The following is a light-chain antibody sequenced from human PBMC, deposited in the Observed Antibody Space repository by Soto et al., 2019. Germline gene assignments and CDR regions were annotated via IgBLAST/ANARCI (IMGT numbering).Light chain of an antibody. Sequence: DIRMTQSPSSLSASVGDRVTITCRASQSISSYLNWYQQKPGKAPKLLIYAASSLQSGVPSRFSGSGSGTDFTLPISSLQPEDFATYYCQQNYSTPITFGQGTRLEI. J-gene: IGKJ5*01. CDR1: QSISSY. V-gene: IGKV1-39*01. CDR2: AAS. CDR3: QQNYSTPIT.